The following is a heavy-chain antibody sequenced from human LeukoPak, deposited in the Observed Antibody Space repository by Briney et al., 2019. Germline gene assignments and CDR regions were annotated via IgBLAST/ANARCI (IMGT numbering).Heavy chain of an antibody. V-gene: IGHV4-59*01. CDR2: IYYSGST. J-gene: IGHJ4*02. CDR1: GGSISSYY. D-gene: IGHD3-22*01. Sequence: SETLSLTCTVSGGSISSYYWSWIRQPPGKGLEWIGYIYYSGSTNYNPSLKSRVTISVDTSKNQFSLKLSSVTTPDTAVYYCARGYDSSGYYHFDYWGQGTLVTVSS. CDR3: ARGYDSSGYYHFDY.